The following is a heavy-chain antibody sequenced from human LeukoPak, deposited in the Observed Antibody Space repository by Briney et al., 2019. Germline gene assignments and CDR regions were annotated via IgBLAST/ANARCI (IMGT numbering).Heavy chain of an antibody. Sequence: SVKVSCKASGGTFISYAISWVRQAPGQGLEWMGGIIPIFGTANYAQKFQGRVTITADESTSTAYMELSSLRSEDTAVYYCASGGGWNYGPYYYYGMDVWGQGTTVTVSS. J-gene: IGHJ6*02. CDR1: GGTFISYA. CDR3: ASGGGWNYGPYYYYGMDV. V-gene: IGHV1-69*01. CDR2: IIPIFGTA. D-gene: IGHD1-7*01.